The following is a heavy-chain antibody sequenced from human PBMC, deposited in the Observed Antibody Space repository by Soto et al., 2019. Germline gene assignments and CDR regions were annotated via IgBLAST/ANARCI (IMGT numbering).Heavy chain of an antibody. CDR3: ARRLGYCSGGSCHLPHDNWFDP. J-gene: IGHJ5*02. CDR1: GGSISSGDYY. Sequence: NPSETLSLTCTVSGGSISSGDYYWSWIRQPPGKGLEWIGYIYYSGSTYYNPSLKSRVTISVDTSKNQFSLKLSSVTAADTAVYYCARRLGYCSGGSCHLPHDNWFDPWGQGTLVTVSS. CDR2: IYYSGST. D-gene: IGHD2-15*01. V-gene: IGHV4-30-4*01.